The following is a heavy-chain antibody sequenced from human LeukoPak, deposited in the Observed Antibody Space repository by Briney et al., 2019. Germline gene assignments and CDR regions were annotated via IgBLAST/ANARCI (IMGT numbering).Heavy chain of an antibody. CDR3: ARASSSSNYYGSGSYYDLFYWYFDL. Sequence: TLSLTCTVSGGSISSGSYYWSWIRHPAGKGLEWIGRIYTSGSTNYNPSLKSRVTISVDTSKNQFSLKLSSVTAADTAVYYCARASSSSNYYGSGSYYDLFYWYFDLWGRGTLVTVSS. CDR2: IYTSGST. CDR1: GGSISSGSYY. D-gene: IGHD3-10*01. J-gene: IGHJ2*01. V-gene: IGHV4-61*02.